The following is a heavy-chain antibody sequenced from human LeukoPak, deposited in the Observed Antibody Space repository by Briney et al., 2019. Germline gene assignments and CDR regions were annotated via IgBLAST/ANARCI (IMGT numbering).Heavy chain of an antibody. Sequence: ASVKVSCKASGYTFTSYAMHWVRQAPGQRLEWMGWINAGNGNTKYSQKFQGRVTITRDTSASTAYMELSSLRSEGTAVYYCARGRGMVRGVVNWFDPWGQGTLVTVSS. D-gene: IGHD3-10*01. V-gene: IGHV1-3*01. CDR3: ARGRGMVRGVVNWFDP. CDR1: GYTFTSYA. J-gene: IGHJ5*02. CDR2: INAGNGNT.